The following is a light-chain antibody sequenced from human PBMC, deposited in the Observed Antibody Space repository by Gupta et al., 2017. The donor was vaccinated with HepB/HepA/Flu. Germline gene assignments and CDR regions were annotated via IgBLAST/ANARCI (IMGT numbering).Light chain of an antibody. V-gene: IGKV3-15*01. CDR2: GAS. Sequence: EIVMTQSPATLSVSPGERATLSCRTSQSVSNNLAWYQQKPGQAPRLLIYGASTRTTGIPARFSGAGSGTQFTLTISSLQSEDFAVYYCQQYNNWLLTFGQGTRREIK. CDR1: QSVSNN. CDR3: QQYNNWLLT. J-gene: IGKJ5*01.